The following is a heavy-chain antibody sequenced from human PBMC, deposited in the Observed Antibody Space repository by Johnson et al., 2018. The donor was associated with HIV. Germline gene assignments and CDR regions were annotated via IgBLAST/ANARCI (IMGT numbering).Heavy chain of an antibody. V-gene: IGHV3-30-3*01. CDR2: ISYDGSNK. CDR1: GFTFSSYA. CDR3: ARDPRLGELKIDRRGYAFDI. Sequence: QVQLVESGGGVVRPGGSLRLSCAASGFTFSSYAMHWVRQAPGKGLEWVAVISYDGSNKYYADSVKGRFTISRDNSKNTLYLQMNSLRAEDTAVYYCARDPRLGELKIDRRGYAFDIWGQGTMVTVSS. J-gene: IGHJ3*02. D-gene: IGHD3-16*01.